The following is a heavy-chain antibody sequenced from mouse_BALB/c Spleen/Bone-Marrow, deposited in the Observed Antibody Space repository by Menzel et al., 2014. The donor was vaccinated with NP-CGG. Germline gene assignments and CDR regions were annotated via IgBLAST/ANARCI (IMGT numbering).Heavy chain of an antibody. CDR1: GYTFTSYY. J-gene: IGHJ3*01. V-gene: IGHV1S81*02. CDR2: INPSNGGT. CDR3: TREGDSPFAY. D-gene: IGHD2-13*01. Sequence: QVQLKESGAELVKPGASVKLSCKASGYTFTSYYMYWVKQRPGQGLEWIGEINPSNGGTNFNEKFKSKATLTVDKSSSTAYMQLGSLTSEDSAVYYCTREGDSPFAYWGQGTLVTVSA.